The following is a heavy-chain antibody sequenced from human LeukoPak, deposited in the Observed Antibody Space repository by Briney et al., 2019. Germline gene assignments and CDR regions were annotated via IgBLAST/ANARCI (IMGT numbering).Heavy chain of an antibody. D-gene: IGHD6-19*01. V-gene: IGHV1-8*03. CDR2: LNPNSGNT. CDR3: ARMTVSGRDNWFDP. J-gene: IGHJ5*02. Sequence: GASVKVSCKAFGYTFTSNYMHWVRQATGQGLEWMGWLNPNSGNTGYAQKFQGRVTITRDTSINTAYMELSSLRSEDTAVYYCARMTVSGRDNWFDPWGQGTLVTVSS. CDR1: GYTFTSNY.